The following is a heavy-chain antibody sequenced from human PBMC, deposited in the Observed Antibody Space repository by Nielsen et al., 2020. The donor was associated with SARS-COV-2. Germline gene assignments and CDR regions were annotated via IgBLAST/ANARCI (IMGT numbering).Heavy chain of an antibody. J-gene: IGHJ4*02. CDR2: INHSGGT. V-gene: IGHV4-34*01. D-gene: IGHD6-19*01. CDR3: ARVSGWPDY. Sequence: SETLSLTCAVYGGSFSGYYWSWIRQPPGKGLEWIGEINHSGGTNYNPSLKSRVTIPVDTSKNQFSLKLSSVTAADTAVYYCARVSGWPDYWGQGTLVTVSS. CDR1: GGSFSGYY.